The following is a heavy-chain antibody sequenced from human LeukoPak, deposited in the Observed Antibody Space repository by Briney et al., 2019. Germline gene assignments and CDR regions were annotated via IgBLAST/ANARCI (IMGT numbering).Heavy chain of an antibody. V-gene: IGHV3-64D*06. CDR2: ISSNGGST. CDR3: VKLPYSDTSAYYVDY. CDR1: GFTFSTSA. J-gene: IGHJ4*02. Sequence: PGGSLRLSCSASGFTFSTSAIHWVRQAPGKGLEYVSAISSNGGSTYYAGSVKGRLTISRDNSKNTLSLQMSSLRPEDTAVCYCVKLPYSDTSAYYVDYWGQGTLVTVSS. D-gene: IGHD3-22*01.